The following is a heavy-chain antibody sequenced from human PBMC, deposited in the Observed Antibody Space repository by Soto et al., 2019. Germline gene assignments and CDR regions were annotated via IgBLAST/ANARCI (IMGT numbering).Heavy chain of an antibody. Sequence: QVQLVESGGGLVKPGGSLRLSCAASGFTFSDYYMSWIRQAPGKGLEWVSYISSSSSYTNYADSVKGRCTISRDNAKNSLYLQMNSLRAEDTAVYYCARGVGYSTHFYYYGMDVWGQGTTVTVSS. CDR3: ARGVGYSTHFYYYGMDV. J-gene: IGHJ6*02. CDR2: ISSSSSYT. CDR1: GFTFSDYY. D-gene: IGHD4-4*01. V-gene: IGHV3-11*06.